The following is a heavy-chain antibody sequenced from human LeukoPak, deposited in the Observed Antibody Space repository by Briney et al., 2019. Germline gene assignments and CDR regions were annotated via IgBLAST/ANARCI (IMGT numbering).Heavy chain of an antibody. D-gene: IGHD3-10*01. Sequence: ASVKVSCKTSGGTFSSYAISWVRQAPGQGLEWMGGIIPIFGTANYAQKFQGRVTITADESTSTAYMELGSLRSEDTAVYYCASVVRGIDGMDVWGQGTTVTVSS. CDR2: IIPIFGTA. CDR3: ASVVRGIDGMDV. J-gene: IGHJ6*02. V-gene: IGHV1-69*01. CDR1: GGTFSSYA.